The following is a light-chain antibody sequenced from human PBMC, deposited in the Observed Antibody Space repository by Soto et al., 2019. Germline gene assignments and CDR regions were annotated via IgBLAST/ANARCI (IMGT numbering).Light chain of an antibody. CDR3: QQYQRYWT. CDR1: QGFTGW. Sequence: DINLTQSPSTRFAPLENRFTFLSRPGQGFTGWLAWYQQKPGKAPKLLIFDASTLESGVPPRFTGSGSGTEFTLSISNLQPDDFATYYCQQYQRYWTFGHGTKVEVK. V-gene: IGKV1-5*02. CDR2: DAS. J-gene: IGKJ1*01.